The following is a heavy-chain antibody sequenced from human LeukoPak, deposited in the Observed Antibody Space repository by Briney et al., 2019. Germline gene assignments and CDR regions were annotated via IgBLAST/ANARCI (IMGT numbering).Heavy chain of an antibody. CDR2: ISSSSTII. D-gene: IGHD3-16*01. V-gene: IGHV3-48*03. J-gene: IGHJ3*02. CDR1: GFTFSSYE. Sequence: GGSLRHPCAASGFTFSSYELYWVRQAPGKGLEWISYISSSSTIIKYADSVRGRFTISRDDARESLNLQMSSLRADDTAIYYCGASRQYVGAFDICGQGTLVTVSS. CDR3: GASRQYVGAFDI.